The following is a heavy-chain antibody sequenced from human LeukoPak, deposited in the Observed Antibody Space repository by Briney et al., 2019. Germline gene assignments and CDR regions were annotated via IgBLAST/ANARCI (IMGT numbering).Heavy chain of an antibody. J-gene: IGHJ3*02. Sequence: SETLSLTCTVSGGSISSSSYYWGWIRQPPGKGLEWIGSIYYSGSTFYNPSLKSRVTIIADTSKNQVSLKLSSVTAADTAVYYCARARYANAWYAFDIWGHGTMVTVSS. CDR1: GGSISSSSYY. CDR2: IYYSGST. D-gene: IGHD2-2*01. V-gene: IGHV4-39*07. CDR3: ARARYANAWYAFDI.